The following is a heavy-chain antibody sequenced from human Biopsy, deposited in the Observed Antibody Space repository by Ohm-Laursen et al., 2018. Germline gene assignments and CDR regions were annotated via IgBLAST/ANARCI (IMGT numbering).Heavy chain of an antibody. Sequence: AASVTVSCKASGYTFTNYDINWVRQAPGQGPEWMGWVNPNSGNTGYAQKFQGRVAMTRSTSISTAYMELSSLTSEDTAVYYCAREPFGQQLGPFDYWGQGALVIVSS. J-gene: IGHJ4*02. V-gene: IGHV1-8*01. CDR2: VNPNSGNT. CDR1: GYTFTNYD. CDR3: AREPFGQQLGPFDY. D-gene: IGHD6-13*01.